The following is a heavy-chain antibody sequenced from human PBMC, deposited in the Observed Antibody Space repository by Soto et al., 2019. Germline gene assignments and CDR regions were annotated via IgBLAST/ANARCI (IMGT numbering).Heavy chain of an antibody. J-gene: IGHJ6*02. CDR1: GFTFSSYG. Sequence: QVQLVESGGGVVQPGRSLRLSCAASGFTFSSYGMHWVRQAPGKGLEWVAVISYDGSNKYYADSVKGRFTISRDNSKNMPYRQMNSLRAEDTAVYYWAKVGVGLLLWFGESHYGMDVWGQGTTVTVSS. CDR3: AKVGVGLLLWFGESHYGMDV. V-gene: IGHV3-30*18. CDR2: ISYDGSNK. D-gene: IGHD3-10*01.